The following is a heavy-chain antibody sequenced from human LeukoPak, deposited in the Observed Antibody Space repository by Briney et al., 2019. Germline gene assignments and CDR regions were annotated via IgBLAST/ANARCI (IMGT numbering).Heavy chain of an antibody. V-gene: IGHV1-2*02. Sequence: ASVKVSCKASGYTFTGYYMHWVRQAPGQGLEWMGWINPNSGGTNYAQKLQGRVTMTTDTSTSTAYMELRSLRSDDTAVYYCARGRGYGDYTFDYWGQGTLVTVSS. CDR2: INPNSGGT. CDR1: GYTFTGYY. CDR3: ARGRGYGDYTFDY. J-gene: IGHJ4*02. D-gene: IGHD4-17*01.